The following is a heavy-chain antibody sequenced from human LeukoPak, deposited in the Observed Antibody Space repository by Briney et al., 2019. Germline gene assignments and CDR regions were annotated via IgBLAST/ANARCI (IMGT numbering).Heavy chain of an antibody. Sequence: ASVKVSCKASGYTFTSYYMHWVRQAPGQGLEWMGIINPSGGSTSYAQKFQSRVTMTRDTSTSTVYMELSSLRSEDTAVYYCARTWFGELLLDYWGQGTLVTVSS. CDR2: INPSGGST. D-gene: IGHD3-10*01. CDR3: ARTWFGELLLDY. J-gene: IGHJ4*02. CDR1: GYTFTSYY. V-gene: IGHV1-46*01.